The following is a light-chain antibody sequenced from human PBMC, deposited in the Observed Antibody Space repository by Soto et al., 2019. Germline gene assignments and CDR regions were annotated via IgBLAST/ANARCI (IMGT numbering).Light chain of an antibody. V-gene: IGKV3-15*01. CDR3: QQFSSYPLT. Sequence: EIVMTQSPATLSVSPGGRASLSCRASQSISDTLAWYQQKPGQAPRLLIYGASTRATGIPDRFSGGGSGTDFTLTISRLEPEDFAVYYCQQFSSYPLTFGGGTKVDIK. J-gene: IGKJ4*01. CDR2: GAS. CDR1: QSISDT.